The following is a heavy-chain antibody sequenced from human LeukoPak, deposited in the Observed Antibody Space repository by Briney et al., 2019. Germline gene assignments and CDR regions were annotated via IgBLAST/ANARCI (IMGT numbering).Heavy chain of an antibody. CDR1: GYTFTNYD. CDR3: ARDAGVAATGTGH. CDR2: MKPNSGNT. V-gene: IGHV1-8*01. J-gene: IGHJ4*02. D-gene: IGHD6-13*01. Sequence: ASVKVSCKASGYTFTNYDINWVRQATGQGLEWMGYMKPNSGNTGYAQKFQGRVTMTRDTSISTAYMELSSLRSEDTAVYYCARDAGVAATGTGHWGQGTLVTVSS.